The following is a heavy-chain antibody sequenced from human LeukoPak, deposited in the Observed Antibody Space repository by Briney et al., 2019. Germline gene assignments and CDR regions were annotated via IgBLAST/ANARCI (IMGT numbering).Heavy chain of an antibody. V-gene: IGHV4-59*01. Sequence: SETLSLTCTVSGGSISSYYWRWIRQPPGKGLEWIGYIYYSGSTNYNPSLKSRVTISVDTSKNQFSLKLSSVTAADAAVYYCARESTRITIFGVVIPDAFDIWGQGTMVTVSS. D-gene: IGHD3-3*01. CDR3: ARESTRITIFGVVIPDAFDI. CDR1: GGSISSYY. CDR2: IYYSGST. J-gene: IGHJ3*02.